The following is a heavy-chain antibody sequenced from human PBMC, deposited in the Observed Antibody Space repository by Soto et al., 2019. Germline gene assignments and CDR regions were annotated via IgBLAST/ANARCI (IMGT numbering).Heavy chain of an antibody. D-gene: IGHD5-12*01. V-gene: IGHV3-53*01. Sequence: EVRLVESEGGLFHPGESLTLSCAASGLTVAMDFMSWVRQAPGKGPEWVAVFYDQGLTFYADSVKGRFIVSKDSAHGTLYLQMNSVRAEDTAIYYCATRHYNYKGDDRGQGTLVTVSS. CDR3: ATRHYNYKGDD. CDR1: GLTVAMDF. J-gene: IGHJ4*02. CDR2: FYDQGLT.